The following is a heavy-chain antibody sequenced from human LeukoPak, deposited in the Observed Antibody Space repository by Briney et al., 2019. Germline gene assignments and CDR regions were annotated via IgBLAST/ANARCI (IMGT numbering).Heavy chain of an antibody. J-gene: IGHJ6*03. CDR2: IKQDGSEK. CDR1: GFTFSSYW. CDR3: ARLTARRGRYYYYYMDV. Sequence: PGGSLRLSCAASGFTFSSYWMSWVRQARGKWLEWLADIKQDGSEKYYVDSVKGRFTISRDNAKNSLYLQMSSLRAEDTAVYYCARLTARRGRYYYYYMDVWGKGTTVTVSS. D-gene: IGHD6-6*01. V-gene: IGHV3-7*01.